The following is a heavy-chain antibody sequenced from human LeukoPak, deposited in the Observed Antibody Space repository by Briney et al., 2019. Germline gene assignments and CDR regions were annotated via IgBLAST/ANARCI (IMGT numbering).Heavy chain of an antibody. J-gene: IGHJ5*02. CDR2: IWYDGSNK. V-gene: IGHV3-33*06. CDR3: AKTGYCSSTSCSAGFDP. Sequence: GGSLRLSCAASGFTFSSYGMHWVRQAPGKGLEWVAVIWYDGSNKYYADSVKGRFTISRDNSKNTLYLQMNSLRAEDTAVYYCAKTGYCSSTSCSAGFDPWGQGTLVTVSS. CDR1: GFTFSSYG. D-gene: IGHD2-2*01.